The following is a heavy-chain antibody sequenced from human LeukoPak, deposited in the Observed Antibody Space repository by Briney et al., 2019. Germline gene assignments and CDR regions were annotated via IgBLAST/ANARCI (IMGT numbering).Heavy chain of an antibody. CDR2: IWFEGSNK. CDR1: GFTFSSYG. Sequence: HSGGSLRLSCAASGFTFSSYGMHWVGQAPGKGLDWGAVIWFEGSNKYYAESVKGRFTISRDNSKNTLHLQMNSLRAEATAVYYCARDPPMCYYDEPGSRDAFDIWGQGTMVTVSS. D-gene: IGHD3-22*01. V-gene: IGHV3-33*01. J-gene: IGHJ3*02. CDR3: ARDPPMCYYDEPGSRDAFDI.